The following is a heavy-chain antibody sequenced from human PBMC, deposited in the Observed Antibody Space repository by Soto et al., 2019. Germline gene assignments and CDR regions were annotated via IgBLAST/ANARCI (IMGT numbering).Heavy chain of an antibody. D-gene: IGHD3-10*01. CDR1: GFTFSSYW. CDR3: ARDVSLSRWLGELFRITTYYFDY. CDR2: INSDGSST. Sequence: EVQLVESGGGLVQPGGSLRLSCAASGFTFSSYWMHWVRQAPGKGLVWVSRINSDGSSTSYADSVKGRFTISRDNAKNTLYLQMNRLRDKDTAVSYCARDVSLSRWLGELFRITTYYFDYWGQGTLVTVSS. V-gene: IGHV3-74*01. J-gene: IGHJ4*02.